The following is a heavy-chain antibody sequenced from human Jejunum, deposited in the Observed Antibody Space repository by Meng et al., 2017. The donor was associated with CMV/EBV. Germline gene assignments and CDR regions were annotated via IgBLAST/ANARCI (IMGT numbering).Heavy chain of an antibody. CDR3: SIKKWGLPC. J-gene: IGHJ4*02. Sequence: KVSCKASGYSFIVYDIYWVRQAPGQGLEWMGWINTGNGVTKYSQNFQGRLNMTRDTSANIAYMELSSLTFEDTAVYFCSIKKWGLPCWGQGTLVTVSS. D-gene: IGHD1-26*01. CDR1: GYSFIVYD. CDR2: INTGNGVT. V-gene: IGHV1-3*04.